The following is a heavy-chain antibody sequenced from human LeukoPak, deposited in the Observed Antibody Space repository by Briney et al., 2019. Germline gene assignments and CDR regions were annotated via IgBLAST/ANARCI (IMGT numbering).Heavy chain of an antibody. J-gene: IGHJ5*02. CDR2: IYYSGST. CDR1: GGSVNGYY. CDR3: ARFGTYDFWSGYNNWFDP. Sequence: SETLSLTCTVSGGSVNGYYWTWIRQPPGKGLEWIGDIYYSGSTYYNPSLKSRISMSVDTSNNQFSLKLRSVTAADTAVYFCARFGTYDFWSGYNNWFDPWGQGTLVTVSS. V-gene: IGHV4-30-4*01. D-gene: IGHD3-3*01.